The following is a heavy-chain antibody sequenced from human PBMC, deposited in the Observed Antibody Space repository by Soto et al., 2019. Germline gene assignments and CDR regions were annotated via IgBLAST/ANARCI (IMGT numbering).Heavy chain of an antibody. J-gene: IGHJ5*02. CDR1: GGSISSGGYY. CDR3: ASLSLMAPGWFDP. V-gene: IGHV4-31*03. D-gene: IGHD2-8*01. CDR2: IYYSGST. Sequence: TSETLSLTCTVSGGSISSGGYYWSWIRQHPGKGLEWIGYIYYSGSTYYNPSLKSRVTISVDTSKNQFSLKLSSVTAADTAVYYCASLSLMAPGWFDPWGQGTLVTVS.